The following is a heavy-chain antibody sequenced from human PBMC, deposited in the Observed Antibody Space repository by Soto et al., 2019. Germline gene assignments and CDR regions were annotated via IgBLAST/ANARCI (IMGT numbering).Heavy chain of an antibody. D-gene: IGHD3-3*01. CDR2: INHGGST. CDR1: GGSFSGHY. Sequence: SETLSLTCAVYGGSFSGHYWSWIRQPPGKGLEWIGEINHGGSTHYNPSPKSRVTMSVDTSKNQFSLRLSSVTAADTAIYYCATRITVFGLLIPPFDPWGQGTQVTVSS. V-gene: IGHV4-34*01. CDR3: ATRITVFGLLIPPFDP. J-gene: IGHJ5*02.